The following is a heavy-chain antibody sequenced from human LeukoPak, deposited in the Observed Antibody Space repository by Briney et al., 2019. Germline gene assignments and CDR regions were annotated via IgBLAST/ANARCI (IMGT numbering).Heavy chain of an antibody. Sequence: GASVKVSCKASGYTFTGYYMHWVRQAPGQGLEWMGWINPNSGGTNYAQKFQGRVTMTRDTSISTAYMELSRLRSDDTAVYYCAREGAPLGINWFDPWGQGTLVTVSS. CDR2: INPNSGGT. D-gene: IGHD1-26*01. CDR3: AREGAPLGINWFDP. CDR1: GYTFTGYY. V-gene: IGHV1-2*02. J-gene: IGHJ5*02.